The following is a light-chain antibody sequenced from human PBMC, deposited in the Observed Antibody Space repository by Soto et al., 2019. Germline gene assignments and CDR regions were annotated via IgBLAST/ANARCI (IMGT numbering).Light chain of an antibody. CDR3: HQYYSYPRT. Sequence: AIRMTQSPSSLSASTGDRVTITCRAIQGISSYLAWYQQKPGKAPKLLIYAASTLQSGVPSRFSGSGSGTDFTLTISCLQSEDFATYYCHQYYSYPRTFGPGTKVDIK. CDR1: QGISSY. CDR2: AAS. V-gene: IGKV1-8*01. J-gene: IGKJ3*01.